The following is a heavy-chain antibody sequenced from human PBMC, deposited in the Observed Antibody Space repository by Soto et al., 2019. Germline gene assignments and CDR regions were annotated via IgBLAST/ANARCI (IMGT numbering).Heavy chain of an antibody. J-gene: IGHJ6*03. CDR2: IYYSGST. D-gene: IGHD2-2*01. Sequence: PSETLSLTCTVSGGSISSSSYYWGWIRQPPGKGLEWIGSIYYSGSTYYNPSLKSRVTISVDTSKNQFSLKLSSVTAADTAVYYCARRRYCSSTSCGYYYYYMDVWGKGTTVTVSS. CDR3: ARRRYCSSTSCGYYYYYMDV. CDR1: GGSISSSSYY. V-gene: IGHV4-39*01.